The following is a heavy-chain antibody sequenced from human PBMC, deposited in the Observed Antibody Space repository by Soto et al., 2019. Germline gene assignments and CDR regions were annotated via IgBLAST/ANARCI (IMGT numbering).Heavy chain of an antibody. CDR2: TKSKTDGGTP. V-gene: IGHV3-15*07. D-gene: IGHD3-10*01. Sequence: EVQLVESGGGLVKPGGSLRLSCAVSGLTFNDDWLNWVRQAPGKGLEWVGRTKSKTDGGTPDYAAPVKGRFTLSRDQSKNTLYLQMNSLKSEDTAVYYCTAGKAYYSFGMDVWGQGTTVTVSS. CDR1: GLTFNDDW. CDR3: TAGKAYYSFGMDV. J-gene: IGHJ6*02.